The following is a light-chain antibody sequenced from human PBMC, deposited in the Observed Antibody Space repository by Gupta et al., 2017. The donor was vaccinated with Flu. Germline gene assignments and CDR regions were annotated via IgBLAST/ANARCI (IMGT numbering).Light chain of an antibody. CDR2: DVT. V-gene: IGLV2-11*01. Sequence: SAPTQPRSVSGSPGPSVTISCTGSSNDVGGSNRVSWYQQRPSKPHKLILYDVTRRPAGVPGRFSGSKPGNTASLTISGLQADEEADYYCSSHAGRVTWVFGTGTTVTVL. CDR3: SSHAGRVTWV. CDR1: SNDVGGSNR. J-gene: IGLJ1*01.